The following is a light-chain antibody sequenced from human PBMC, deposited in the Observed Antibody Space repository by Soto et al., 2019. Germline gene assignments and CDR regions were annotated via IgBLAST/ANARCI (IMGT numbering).Light chain of an antibody. Sequence: EIVLTQSPATLSLSPGERATLSCRASQSVSSYLAWYQQKPGQAPRLLIYDASNRATGIPARFSGSGSGTDFTLTIISLEPEDFAVYYCQQRSNWPPLGTFGQGTKVEIK. J-gene: IGKJ1*01. CDR2: DAS. CDR1: QSVSSY. CDR3: QQRSNWPPLGT. V-gene: IGKV3-11*01.